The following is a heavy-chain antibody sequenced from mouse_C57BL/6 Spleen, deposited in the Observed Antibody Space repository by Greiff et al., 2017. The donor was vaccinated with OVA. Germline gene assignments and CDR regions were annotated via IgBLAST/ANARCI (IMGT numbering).Heavy chain of an antibody. Sequence: QVQLQQPGAELVRPGSSVKLSCKASGYTFTSYWMDWVKQRPGQGLEWIGNIYPSDSETHYNQKFKDKATLTVDKSSSTAYMQLSSLTSEDSAVYYCARGGDGNYFDYWGQGTTLTVSS. J-gene: IGHJ2*01. CDR3: ARGGDGNYFDY. V-gene: IGHV1-61*01. D-gene: IGHD2-1*01. CDR2: IYPSDSET. CDR1: GYTFTSYW.